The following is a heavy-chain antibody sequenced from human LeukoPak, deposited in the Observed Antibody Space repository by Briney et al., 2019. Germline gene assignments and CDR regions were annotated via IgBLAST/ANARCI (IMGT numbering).Heavy chain of an antibody. CDR2: INHNGST. CDR1: GGSFSGYY. V-gene: IGHV4-34*01. D-gene: IGHD3-22*01. J-gene: IGHJ6*03. CDR3: ARESGYYDSSGYSRYYYYMDV. Sequence: SETLSLTCAVYGGSFSGYYWSWIRQPPGKGLEWIGEINHNGSTNYNPSLKSRVTISVDTSKNQFSLKLSSVTAADTAVYYCARESGYYDSSGYSRYYYYMDVWGKGTTVTVSS.